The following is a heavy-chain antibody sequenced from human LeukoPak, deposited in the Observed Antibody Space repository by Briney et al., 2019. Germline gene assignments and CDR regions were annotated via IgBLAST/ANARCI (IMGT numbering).Heavy chain of an antibody. Sequence: SETLSLTCTVSGGSISGYFSSWIRQPPGKGPEWIGYIYSTGTTNYSPSLSSRVTISVDTSKNQLSLNLRFVTATDTAVYHCARHNPPPTGFCSGTSCFMSGSQYFYMDVWGKGTSVTVS. J-gene: IGHJ6*03. V-gene: IGHV4-4*09. CDR2: IYSTGTT. CDR1: GGSISGYF. CDR3: ARHNPPPTGFCSGTSCFMSGSQYFYMDV. D-gene: IGHD2-2*01.